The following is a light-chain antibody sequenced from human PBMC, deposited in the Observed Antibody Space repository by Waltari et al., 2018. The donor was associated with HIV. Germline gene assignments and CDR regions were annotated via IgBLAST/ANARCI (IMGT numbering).Light chain of an antibody. CDR1: QSLVYSDGNTF. Sequence: DVVMTQSPLSLPVTLGQPASISCRSSQSLVYSDGNTFLSWFQQMPGQSPRRLIYKVSNRDSGVPDRFSGSGSGTNFTLKFSRVEAEDVGFYYCMQGTHWPQTFGQGTKLEIK. CDR2: KVS. J-gene: IGKJ2*01. CDR3: MQGTHWPQT. V-gene: IGKV2-30*01.